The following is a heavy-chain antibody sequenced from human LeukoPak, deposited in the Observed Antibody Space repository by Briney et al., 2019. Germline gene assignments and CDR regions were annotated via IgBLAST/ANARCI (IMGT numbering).Heavy chain of an antibody. CDR2: ISSSSSII. CDR3: ARVPREGHDNWFDP. D-gene: IGHD1-26*01. V-gene: IGHV3-48*01. Sequence: GGSLRLSCVASGFTFSSHSMNWVRQAPGKGLEWVSYISSSSSIIHYADSVKGRFTISRGDAKNSLFLQMSSLSPEDTAVYYCARVPREGHDNWFDPWGQGTLVTVSS. CDR1: GFTFSSHS. J-gene: IGHJ5*02.